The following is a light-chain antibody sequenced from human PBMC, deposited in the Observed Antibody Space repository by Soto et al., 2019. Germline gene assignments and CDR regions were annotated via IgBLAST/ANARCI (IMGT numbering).Light chain of an antibody. V-gene: IGKV3-20*01. CDR2: GAS. J-gene: IGKJ2*01. Sequence: EIVLTQSPGTLSLSPGERATLSCRASRSVTSNYLGWYQQKPGQAPRLLIYGASSRATGIPDRFSGSGSGTDFTLTVSRLETEDCALYYCQQYASSPFTFGQGTKLEI. CDR3: QQYASSPFT. CDR1: RSVTSNY.